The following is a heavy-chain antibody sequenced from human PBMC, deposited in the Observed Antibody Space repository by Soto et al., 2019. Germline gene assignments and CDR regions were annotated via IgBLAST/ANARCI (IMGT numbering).Heavy chain of an antibody. CDR1: GFTFSSYA. J-gene: IGHJ4*02. CDR3: AQGYCSSTSCYWDY. D-gene: IGHD2-2*01. Sequence: GGSLRLSCAASGFTFSSYAMSWVRQAPGKGLEWVSAISGSGGSTYYADSVKGRFTISRDNSKNTLYLQMNSLRAEDTAVYYCAQGYCSSTSCYWDYWGQGTLVTVSS. V-gene: IGHV3-23*01. CDR2: ISGSGGST.